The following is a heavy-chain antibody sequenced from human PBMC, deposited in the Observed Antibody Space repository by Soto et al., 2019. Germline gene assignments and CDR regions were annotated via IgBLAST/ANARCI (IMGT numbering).Heavy chain of an antibody. V-gene: IGHV1-69*12. Sequence: QVQLVQSGAEVKKPGSSVKVSCKASGGTFSSYAISWVRQAPGQGLEWMGGIITIFGTANYAQKFQGRVTITADESTSTAYMELSSLGSEDTAVYYCASDWPGVVVVAATPYYGMDVWGQGTTVTVSS. J-gene: IGHJ6*02. CDR2: IITIFGTA. CDR3: ASDWPGVVVVAATPYYGMDV. D-gene: IGHD2-15*01. CDR1: GGTFSSYA.